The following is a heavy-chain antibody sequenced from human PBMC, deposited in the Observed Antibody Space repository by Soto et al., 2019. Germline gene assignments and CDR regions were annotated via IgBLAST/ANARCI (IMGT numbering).Heavy chain of an antibody. CDR2: INAGNGKT. V-gene: IGHV1-3*01. D-gene: IGHD3-9*01. CDR1: GFTFTDYA. Sequence: GASVKVSCKASGFTFTDYAIHWVRQAPGQGLEWMGWINAGNGKTKYSQNFQGRFTITRDTSATTTYLDVSSLRSEDTAVYFCARGILTGYYFDYWGQGTLVTVSS. J-gene: IGHJ4*02. CDR3: ARGILTGYYFDY.